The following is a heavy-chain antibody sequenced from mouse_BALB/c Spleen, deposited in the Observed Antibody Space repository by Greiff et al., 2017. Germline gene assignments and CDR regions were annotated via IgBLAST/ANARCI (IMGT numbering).Heavy chain of an antibody. CDR2: ISSGGGST. CDR3: ARDYEYAMDY. D-gene: IGHD1-1*01. J-gene: IGHJ4*01. Sequence: EVKVEESGGGLVKPGGSLKLSCAASGFAFSSYYMSWVRQTPEKRLEWVAYISSGGGSTYYPDTVKGRFTISRDNAKNTLYLQMSSLKSEDTAMYYCARDYEYAMDYWGQGTSVTVSS. CDR1: GFAFSSYY. V-gene: IGHV5-12-1*01.